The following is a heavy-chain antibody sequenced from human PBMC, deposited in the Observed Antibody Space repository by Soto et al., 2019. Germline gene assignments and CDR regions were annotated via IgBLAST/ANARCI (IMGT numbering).Heavy chain of an antibody. Sequence: PGGSLRLSCAASGFTFSSYAMSWVRQAPGKGLEWVSAISGSGGSTYYADSVKGRFTISRDNSKNTLYLQMNSLRAEDTAVYYCAKGRGFTIFGVVILYYWGQGTLVTVSS. CDR2: ISGSGGST. CDR1: GFTFSSYA. J-gene: IGHJ4*02. CDR3: AKGRGFTIFGVVILYY. V-gene: IGHV3-23*01. D-gene: IGHD3-3*01.